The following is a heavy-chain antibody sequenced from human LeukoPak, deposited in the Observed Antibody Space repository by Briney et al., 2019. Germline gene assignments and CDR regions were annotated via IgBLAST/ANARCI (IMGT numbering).Heavy chain of an antibody. CDR1: GGSISSSSYY. D-gene: IGHD6-13*01. CDR3: ARDVRRAAAGTMNY. J-gene: IGHJ4*02. CDR2: IWYDGSNT. V-gene: IGHV3-33*08. Sequence: PSETLSLTCTVSGGSISSSSYYWGWVRQAPGKGLEWVAVIWYDGSNTYYADSVKGRFTISRDDSKNTLYLQMNSLRAEDTAVYFCARDVRRAAAGTMNYWGQGTLVTVSS.